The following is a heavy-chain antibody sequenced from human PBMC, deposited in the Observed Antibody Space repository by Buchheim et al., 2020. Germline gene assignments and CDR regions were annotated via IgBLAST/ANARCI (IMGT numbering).Heavy chain of an antibody. D-gene: IGHD3-22*01. CDR3: ARRQPSGSWFDP. Sequence: EVQLVESGGGLVQPGGSLRLSCAVSGFTVSSDSMSWVRQAPGKGLEWVSAIYGGGATYYTDSVKGRFNISRESSKNTLYLQMNRLRVEDTAMYYCARRQPSGSWFDPWGQGTL. CDR2: IYGGGAT. CDR1: GFTVSSDS. V-gene: IGHV3-66*01. J-gene: IGHJ5*02.